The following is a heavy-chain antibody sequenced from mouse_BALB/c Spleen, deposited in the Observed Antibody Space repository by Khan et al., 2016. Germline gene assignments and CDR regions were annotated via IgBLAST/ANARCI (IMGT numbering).Heavy chain of an antibody. Sequence: QVQLQQSGADLARPGASVKLSCKASGYTFTNYWMQWVKQRPGQGLEWIGAIYPGDGDTRYTQKFKGKATLTADKSSTTAYMQLSSLASEDSGVYYCARSKIRGYFDYWGQGTTLTVSS. V-gene: IGHV1-87*01. CDR1: GYTFTNYW. J-gene: IGHJ2*01. CDR3: ARSKIRGYFDY. CDR2: IYPGDGDT. D-gene: IGHD2-4*01.